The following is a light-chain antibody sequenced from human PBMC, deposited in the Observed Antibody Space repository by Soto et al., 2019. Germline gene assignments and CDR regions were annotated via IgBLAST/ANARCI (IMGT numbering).Light chain of an antibody. V-gene: IGKV1-27*01. Sequence: QMTQSPSSLSASVGDRVTITCRASQGISNYLAWYQQKPGGAPKLLIYEASTLQSGVPSRCSGSGSGADFTLTISSLQPEDLAIYYCQKYNDAPRTFGQGTRVEMK. CDR2: EAS. CDR3: QKYNDAPRT. J-gene: IGKJ1*01. CDR1: QGISNY.